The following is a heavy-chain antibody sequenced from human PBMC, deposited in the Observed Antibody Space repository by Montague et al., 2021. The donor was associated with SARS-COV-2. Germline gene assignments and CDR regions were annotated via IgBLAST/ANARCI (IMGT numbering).Heavy chain of an antibody. J-gene: IGHJ4*02. CDR3: AQSNEVLRYFDWTYKMRGFDY. Sequence: PALVKPTQTLTLTCTFSGFSLSTSGAGVGWIRQPPGKALEWLAPIYWDDDKRYSPPLKSRLTITNDTSKNQVVLTMTNMDPVDTATYYCAQSNEVLRYFDWTYKMRGFDYWGQGTLVTVSS. CDR1: GFSLSTSGAG. D-gene: IGHD3-9*01. V-gene: IGHV2-5*02. CDR2: IYWDDDK.